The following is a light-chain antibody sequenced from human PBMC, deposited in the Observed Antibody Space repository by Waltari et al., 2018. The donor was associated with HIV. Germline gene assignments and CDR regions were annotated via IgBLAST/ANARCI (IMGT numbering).Light chain of an antibody. Sequence: QAVLTQPFSLSASPGPSASPPCPFRSGVNVQTYRLYWYQQRPGIPPRYLLRYKSESDKELGSGIPSRFSGSTDVPANAGNLVISGLQSEDEADYYCMIWYGNIWVFGGGTKLTV. CDR1: SGVNVQTYR. J-gene: IGLJ3*02. V-gene: IGLV5-45*02. CDR2: YKSESDK. CDR3: MIWYGNIWV.